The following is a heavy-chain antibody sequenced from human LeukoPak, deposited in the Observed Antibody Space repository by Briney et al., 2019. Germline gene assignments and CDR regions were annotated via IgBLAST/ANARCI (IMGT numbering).Heavy chain of an antibody. CDR2: ISSSSTII. J-gene: IGHJ4*02. D-gene: IGHD4-23*01. CDR3: AKDPLPSKYGGNSGYFDY. CDR1: GFIFSSHS. V-gene: IGHV3-48*01. Sequence: GGSLRLSCVASGFIFSSHSMNWVRQAPGKGLEWISYISSSSTIIHYVDSVKGRFTISRDDAKNSLYLQMNSLRAEDTAIYYCAKDPLPSKYGGNSGYFDYWGQGTLVTVSS.